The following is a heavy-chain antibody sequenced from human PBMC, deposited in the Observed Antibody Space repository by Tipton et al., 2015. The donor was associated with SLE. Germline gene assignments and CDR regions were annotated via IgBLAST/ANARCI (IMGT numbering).Heavy chain of an antibody. CDR2: IFYSGRT. V-gene: IGHV4-59*08. Sequence: TLSLTCTVSGDSIRRHFWSWIRQPPGKGLEWIGNIFYSGRTDYNPSLKSRVTMSLDTSENQFSLKLSSVTAADTAVYYCARVSSDFWSPLGYGFDIWGQGTMVTVSS. CDR1: GDSIRRHF. J-gene: IGHJ3*02. CDR3: ARVSSDFWSPLGYGFDI. D-gene: IGHD3-3*01.